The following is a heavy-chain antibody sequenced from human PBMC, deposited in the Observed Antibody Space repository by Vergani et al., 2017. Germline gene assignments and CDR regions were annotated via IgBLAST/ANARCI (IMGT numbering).Heavy chain of an antibody. Sequence: QLQLQESGPRLVKTSETLSLTCSRSCMYISNNNYYWGWIRQPPGKGVGWIGSSYDSQNNNYSPSLKSRVCIPVDTSKNQFSLNLTSVTAADTAVYDCARHLRHLARNEVFGILCHVTLVTVSS. D-gene: IGHD1-14*01. CDR3: ARHLRHLARNEVFGI. J-gene: IGHJ3*02. CDR2: SYDSQNN. V-gene: IGHV4-39*01. CDR1: CMYISNNNYY.